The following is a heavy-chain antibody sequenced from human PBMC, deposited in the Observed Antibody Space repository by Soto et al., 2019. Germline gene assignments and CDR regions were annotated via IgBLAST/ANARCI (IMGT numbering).Heavy chain of an antibody. Sequence: SGPTLVNPTQTLTLTCTFSGFPLSTSGMCVSWIRQPPGKALEWLAVIEWDDDKYYSTSLKTRLTISKDTSKNLVVLTLTNMDPVDTATYYCARIPSTSPWEYGMDVWGQGTTVTVSS. CDR1: GFPLSTSGMC. V-gene: IGHV2-70*01. J-gene: IGHJ6*02. CDR3: ARIPSTSPWEYGMDV. CDR2: IEWDDDK. D-gene: IGHD1-26*01.